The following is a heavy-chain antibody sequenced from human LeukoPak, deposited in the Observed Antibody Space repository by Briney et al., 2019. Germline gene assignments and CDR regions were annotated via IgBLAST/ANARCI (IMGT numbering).Heavy chain of an antibody. Sequence: SETLSLTCAVSGYSISSGFYWAWVRQPPGKGLEYIGSVFHSGTTHYNPSLKSRVTISVDTSKNQFSLNLSSVTAADTAVYFCARVLMWFGEPKYCFDSWGQGTLVTVSS. V-gene: IGHV4-38-2*01. CDR3: ARVLMWFGEPKYCFDS. D-gene: IGHD3-10*01. CDR1: GYSISSGFY. CDR2: VFHSGTT. J-gene: IGHJ5*01.